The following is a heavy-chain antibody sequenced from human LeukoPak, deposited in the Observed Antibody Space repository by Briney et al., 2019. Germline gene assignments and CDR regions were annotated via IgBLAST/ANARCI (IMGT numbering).Heavy chain of an antibody. V-gene: IGHV1-69*05. Sequence: ASVKVSCKASGGTFSSYAISWVRQALGQGLEWMGGIIPIFGTANYAQKFQGRVTITTDESTSTAYMELSSLRSEDTAVYYCARVRNYPAAFDIWSHGTMVTVSS. CDR1: GGTFSSYA. CDR2: IIPIFGTA. D-gene: IGHD3-16*02. J-gene: IGHJ3*02. CDR3: ARVRNYPAAFDI.